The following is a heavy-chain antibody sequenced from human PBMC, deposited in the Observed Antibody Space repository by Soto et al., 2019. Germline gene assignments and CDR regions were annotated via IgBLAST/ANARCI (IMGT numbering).Heavy chain of an antibody. V-gene: IGHV4-30-2*01. D-gene: IGHD6-19*01. CDR1: GGSISSGGYS. CDR2: IYHSGST. CDR3: ARAGGLGAVAAAY. Sequence: QLQLQESGSGLVKPSQTLSLTCAVSGGSISSGGYSWSWIRQPPGKGLEWIGYIYHSGSTYYNPSLQRRVPISVDRSKNQFSRKLSSVTAADTAVYYCARAGGLGAVAAAYWGQGTLVTVSS. J-gene: IGHJ4*02.